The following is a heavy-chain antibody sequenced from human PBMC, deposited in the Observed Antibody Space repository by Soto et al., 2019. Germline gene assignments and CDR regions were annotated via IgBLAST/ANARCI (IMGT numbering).Heavy chain of an antibody. CDR2: IHNSGSP. V-gene: IGHV4-30-4*01. Sequence: QVQLQESGPGLVRPSQTLSLTCSVSGASIYNGGYFWSWIRQSPGKGLEWIGHIHNSGSPYHNPSHKTPVTISPDTSMNQFTLALTPVTAADTAMYYSARGTATDKVDSWGQGILVTVSS. J-gene: IGHJ4*02. CDR1: GASIYNGGYF. CDR3: ARGTATDKVDS.